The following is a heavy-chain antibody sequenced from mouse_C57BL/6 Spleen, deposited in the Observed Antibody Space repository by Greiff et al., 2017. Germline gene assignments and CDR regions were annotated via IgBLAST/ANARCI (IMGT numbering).Heavy chain of an antibody. J-gene: IGHJ4*01. CDR3: ARHPGDYDGYAMDY. Sequence: VKLLESGPGLVAPSQSLSITCTVSGFSLTSYGVHWVRQPPGKGLEWLVVIWSDGSTTYNSALKSRLSISKDNSNSQVFLKMNSLQTDDTAMYYCARHPGDYDGYAMDYWGQGTSVTVSS. D-gene: IGHD2-4*01. CDR1: GFSLTSYG. CDR2: IWSDGST. V-gene: IGHV2-6-1*01.